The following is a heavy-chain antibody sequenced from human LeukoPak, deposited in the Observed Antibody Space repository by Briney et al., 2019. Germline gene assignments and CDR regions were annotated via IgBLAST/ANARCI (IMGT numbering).Heavy chain of an antibody. Sequence: GASVKVSCKASGGTFSSYAISWVRQAPGQGLEWMGGIIPIFGTANYAQKFQGRVTITADESTSTAYMELSSLRSEDTAVYYCARGGADSPTTFDYWGRGTLVTVSS. CDR2: IIPIFGTA. V-gene: IGHV1-69*13. CDR1: GGTFSSYA. D-gene: IGHD1/OR15-1a*01. J-gene: IGHJ4*02. CDR3: ARGGADSPTTFDY.